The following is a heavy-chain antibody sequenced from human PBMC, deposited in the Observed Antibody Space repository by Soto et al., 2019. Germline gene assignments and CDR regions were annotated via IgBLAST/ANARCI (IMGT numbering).Heavy chain of an antibody. Sequence: ASVKVSCKASGGTFSSYTISWVRQAPGQGLEWMGRIIPILGIANYAQKFQGRVTITADKSTSTAYMELSSLRSEDTAVYYCARVRGIAAAGTGYWGQGTLVPVSS. D-gene: IGHD6-13*01. V-gene: IGHV1-69*02. CDR1: GGTFSSYT. J-gene: IGHJ4*02. CDR3: ARVRGIAAAGTGY. CDR2: IIPILGIA.